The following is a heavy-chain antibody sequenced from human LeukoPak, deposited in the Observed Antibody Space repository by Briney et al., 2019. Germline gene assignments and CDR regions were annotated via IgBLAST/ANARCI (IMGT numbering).Heavy chain of an antibody. V-gene: IGHV3-33*01. CDR2: IWYDGSNK. J-gene: IGHJ4*02. Sequence: PGRSLRLSCAASGFTFSSYGMHWVRQAPGKGLEWVAVIWYDGSNKYYADSVKGRFTISRDNSKNTLYLQMNSLRAEDTAVYYCARGARGAYFDYWGQGTLVTVSS. D-gene: IGHD4/OR15-4a*01. CDR3: ARGARGAYFDY. CDR1: GFTFSSYG.